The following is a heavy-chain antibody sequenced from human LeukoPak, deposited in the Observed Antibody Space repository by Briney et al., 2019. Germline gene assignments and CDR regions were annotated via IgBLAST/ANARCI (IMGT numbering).Heavy chain of an antibody. Sequence: SVKVSCRASGGTFSSYAISWVRQAPGQGLEWMGRIIPILGIANYAQKFQGRVTITADKSTSTAYMELSSLRSEDTAVYYCARDCSSTSCYRPNDYYYYGMDVWGQGTTVTVSS. D-gene: IGHD2-2*01. CDR3: ARDCSSTSCYRPNDYYYYGMDV. CDR1: GGTFSSYA. V-gene: IGHV1-69*04. CDR2: IIPILGIA. J-gene: IGHJ6*02.